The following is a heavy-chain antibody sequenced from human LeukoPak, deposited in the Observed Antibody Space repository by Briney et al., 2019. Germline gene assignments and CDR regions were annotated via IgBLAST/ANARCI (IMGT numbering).Heavy chain of an antibody. V-gene: IGHV4-59*01. CDR3: ARDRGIAAAPFDAFDI. D-gene: IGHD6-13*01. Sequence: SETPSLTCTVSGGSISSYYWSWIRQPPGKGLEWIGYIYYSGSTNYNPSLKSRVTISVDTSKNQFSLKLSSVTAADTAVYYCARDRGIAAAPFDAFDIWGQGTMVTVSS. CDR2: IYYSGST. CDR1: GGSISSYY. J-gene: IGHJ3*02.